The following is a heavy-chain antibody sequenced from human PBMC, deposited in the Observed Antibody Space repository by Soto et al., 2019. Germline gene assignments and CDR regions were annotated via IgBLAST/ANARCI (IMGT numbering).Heavy chain of an antibody. V-gene: IGHV3-23*01. J-gene: IGHJ4*02. CDR2: ISGSGGST. Sequence: PGGSLRLSCAASGFTFSSYAMSWVRQAPGKGLEWVSAISGSGGSTYYADSVKGRFTISRDNSKNTLYLQMNSLRAEDTAVYYCAKDDGDYVTIRPDYWGQGTLVTVSS. D-gene: IGHD4-17*01. CDR3: AKDDGDYVTIRPDY. CDR1: GFTFSSYA.